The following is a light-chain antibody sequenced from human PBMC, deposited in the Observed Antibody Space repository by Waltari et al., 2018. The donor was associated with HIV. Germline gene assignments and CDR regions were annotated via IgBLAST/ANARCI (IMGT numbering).Light chain of an antibody. Sequence: SSELTQPPSVSVSPGQTVRIPCSGDALPTHTPSWYQQKPGQPPVLVMYKETQRSSGTPERFSGSSSGTTVTLTITAVRAEDEAYYYCQSGDNKLTSVFFGGGTRLTVL. CDR3: QSGDNKLTSVF. V-gene: IGLV3-25*03. J-gene: IGLJ2*01. CDR1: ALPTHT. CDR2: KET.